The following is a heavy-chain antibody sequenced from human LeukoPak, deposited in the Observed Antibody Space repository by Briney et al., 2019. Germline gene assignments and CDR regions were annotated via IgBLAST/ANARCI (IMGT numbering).Heavy chain of an antibody. V-gene: IGHV4-34*01. CDR2: INHSGST. CDR3: ARGQGYCTNGVCYRRWYFDL. J-gene: IGHJ2*01. CDR1: GGSISSYY. Sequence: SETLSLTCTVSGGSISSYYWSWIRQPPGKGLEWIGEINHSGSTNYNPSLKSRVTISVDTSKNQFSLKLSSVTAADTAVYYCARGQGYCTNGVCYRRWYFDLWGRGTLVTVSS. D-gene: IGHD2-8*01.